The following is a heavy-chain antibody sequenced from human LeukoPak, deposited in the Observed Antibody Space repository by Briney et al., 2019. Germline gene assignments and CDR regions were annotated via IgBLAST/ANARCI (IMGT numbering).Heavy chain of an antibody. J-gene: IGHJ4*02. D-gene: IGHD3-9*01. V-gene: IGHV1-24*01. CDR3: ATPNLHFDWLSAFYY. CDR1: GYTLTELS. CDR2: FDPEDGET. Sequence: ASVKVSCKVSGYTLTELSMHWVRQAPGKGLEWMGGFDPEDGETIYAQKFQGRVTMTEDTSTDTAYMELSSLRSEDTAVHYCATPNLHFDWLSAFYYWGQGTLVTVSS.